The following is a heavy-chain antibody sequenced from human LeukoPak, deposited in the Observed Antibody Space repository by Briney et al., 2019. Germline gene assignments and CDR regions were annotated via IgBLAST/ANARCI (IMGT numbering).Heavy chain of an antibody. Sequence: GGSLRLSCAASGFTFSDYYMSWIRQAPGKGLERVSYISSSGSTLYYADSVKGRFTISRDNAKNSLYLQMNSLTPEDTAVYYCARGYSYAYTDYWGQGTLVTVSS. J-gene: IGHJ4*02. CDR1: GFTFSDYY. V-gene: IGHV3-11*01. D-gene: IGHD5-18*01. CDR3: ARGYSYAYTDY. CDR2: ISSSGSTL.